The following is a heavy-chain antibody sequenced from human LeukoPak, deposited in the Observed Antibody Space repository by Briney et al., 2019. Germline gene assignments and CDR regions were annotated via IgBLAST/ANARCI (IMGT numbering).Heavy chain of an antibody. CDR2: IYYSGST. Sequence: SETLSLTCTVSGGSISSSSYYWGWIRQPPGKGLEWIGSIYYSGSTYYNPSLKSRVTISVDTSKNQFSLKLSSVTAADTAVYYCARLAGVDQSYYYYYGTDVWGQGTTVTVSS. V-gene: IGHV4-39*01. CDR3: ARLAGVDQSYYYYYGTDV. D-gene: IGHD6-19*01. CDR1: GGSISSSSYY. J-gene: IGHJ6*02.